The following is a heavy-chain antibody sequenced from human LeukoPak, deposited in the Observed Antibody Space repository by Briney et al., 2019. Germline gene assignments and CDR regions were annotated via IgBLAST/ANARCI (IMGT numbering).Heavy chain of an antibody. Sequence: VESGGGLVKPGGSLRLSCAASGFTFSSYSMNWVRQAPGKGLEWVSSISSGSSYIYYADSVKGRFTISRDNAKNSLYLQMNSLRAEDTAVYYCARDHYGSGSAFDIWGQGTMVTVSS. D-gene: IGHD3-10*01. CDR2: ISSGSSYI. CDR3: ARDHYGSGSAFDI. CDR1: GFTFSSYS. V-gene: IGHV3-21*01. J-gene: IGHJ3*02.